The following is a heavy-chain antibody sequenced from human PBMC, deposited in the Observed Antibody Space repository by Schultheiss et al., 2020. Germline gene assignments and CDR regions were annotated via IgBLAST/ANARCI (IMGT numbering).Heavy chain of an antibody. J-gene: IGHJ3*02. CDR2: ISSSSSYI. CDR1: GFTFSSYS. CDR3: AKDKGLAGHDAFDI. V-gene: IGHV3-21*04. Sequence: GGSLRLSCAASGFTFSSYSMNWVRQAPGKGLEWVSSISSSSSYIYYADSVKGRFTISRDNSKNTLYLQMNSLRAEDTALYYCAKDKGLAGHDAFDIWGQGTMVNVSS.